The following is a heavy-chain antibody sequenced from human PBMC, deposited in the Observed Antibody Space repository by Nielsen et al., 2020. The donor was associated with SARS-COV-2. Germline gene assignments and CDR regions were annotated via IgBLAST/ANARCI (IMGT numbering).Heavy chain of an antibody. J-gene: IGHJ4*02. Sequence: SLKISCAASGFTFDDYAMHWVRQAPGKGLEWVSGISWNSGSIGYADSVKGRFTISRDNAKNSLYLQMNSLRAEDTALYYCAKDMGGYDFLFDYWGRGTLVTVSS. CDR3: AKDMGGYDFLFDY. CDR2: ISWNSGSI. CDR1: GFTFDDYA. V-gene: IGHV3-9*01. D-gene: IGHD5-12*01.